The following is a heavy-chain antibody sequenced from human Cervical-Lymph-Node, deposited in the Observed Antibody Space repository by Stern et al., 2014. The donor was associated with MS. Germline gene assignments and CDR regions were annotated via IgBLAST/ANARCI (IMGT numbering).Heavy chain of an antibody. CDR2: ISPDIGGT. V-gene: IGHV1-2*02. D-gene: IGHD2-21*01. CDR3: ARAYSNYYFALDV. Sequence: VQLLESGAEVKKPGASVKVSCKASGYKFTGYYIHWVRQAPGQGLEWMGWISPDIGGTNFAQRFQGRVTMTRDTSINTAYLELRRLRSDDTALYYCARAYSNYYFALDVWGQGTTVTVTS. CDR1: GYKFTGYY. J-gene: IGHJ6*02.